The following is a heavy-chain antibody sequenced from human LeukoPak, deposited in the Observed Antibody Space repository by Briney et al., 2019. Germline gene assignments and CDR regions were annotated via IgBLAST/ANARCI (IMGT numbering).Heavy chain of an antibody. D-gene: IGHD3-10*01. V-gene: IGHV3-7*01. CDR3: ARVNPIWFGESYYFDY. CDR2: IKQDGSEK. Sequence: PGGSLRLSCAASGFTFSSYWMSWVRQATGKGREWVANIKQDGSEKYYVDSVKGRFTISRDNAKNSLYLQMNSLRAEDTAVYYCARVNPIWFGESYYFDYWGQGTLVTVSS. J-gene: IGHJ4*02. CDR1: GFTFSSYW.